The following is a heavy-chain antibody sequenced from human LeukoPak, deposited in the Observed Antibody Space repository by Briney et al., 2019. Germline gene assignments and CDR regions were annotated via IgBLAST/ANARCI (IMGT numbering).Heavy chain of an antibody. CDR3: ARDRGSVGGAFDI. J-gene: IGHJ3*02. CDR2: IKPDGSEE. D-gene: IGHD3-10*01. V-gene: IGHV3-7*01. Sequence: GGSLRLSCAASGFTFGNNWMSWVRQAPGKGLEWVANIKPDGSEEQYVASVKGRFTISRDNAKNSLYLQMNSLRAEDTAVYYCARDRGSVGGAFDIWGQGTMVTVSS. CDR1: GFTFGNNW.